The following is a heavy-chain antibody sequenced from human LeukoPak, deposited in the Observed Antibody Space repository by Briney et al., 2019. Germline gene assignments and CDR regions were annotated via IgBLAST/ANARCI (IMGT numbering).Heavy chain of an antibody. CDR3: ARQHDYGGNPYFDY. V-gene: IGHV1-69*05. D-gene: IGHD4-23*01. Sequence: SVKVSCKASGYTFTSYGISWVRQAPGQGLEWMGRIIPIFGTANYAQKFQGRVTITTDESTSTAYMELSSLRSEDTAVYYCARQHDYGGNPYFDYWGQGTLVTVSS. CDR1: GYTFTSYG. J-gene: IGHJ4*02. CDR2: IIPIFGTA.